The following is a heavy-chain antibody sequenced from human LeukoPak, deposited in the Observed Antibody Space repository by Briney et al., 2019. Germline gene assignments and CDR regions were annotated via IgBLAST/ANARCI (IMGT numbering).Heavy chain of an antibody. V-gene: IGHV3-23*01. CDR3: ARGRLGRGYRLEN. J-gene: IGHJ4*02. Sequence: GGSLRLSCAASEFTFSSYAMTWVRQAPGKGLEWVSAISGSGGNTYYADSVKDRFTISRDNSKNRLYLQMNSLRSEDTAVYYCARGRLGRGYRLENWGQGTLVTVSS. CDR1: EFTFSSYA. CDR2: ISGSGGNT. D-gene: IGHD3-16*02.